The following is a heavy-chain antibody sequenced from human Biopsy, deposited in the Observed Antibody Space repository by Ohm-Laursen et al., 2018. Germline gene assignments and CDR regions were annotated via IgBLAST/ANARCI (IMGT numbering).Heavy chain of an antibody. Sequence: SSLRLSCTAAGFKFDDYAMHWVRQTPGKGLEWVSGMSRNNGFIGYADSVRGRFTISRDNGQNSLYLQMNNLITKDTAVYYCARDISPSRFPENTLDIWGQGTMVTVSS. D-gene: IGHD2/OR15-2a*01. CDR2: MSRNNGFI. J-gene: IGHJ3*02. CDR3: ARDISPSRFPENTLDI. CDR1: GFKFDDYA. V-gene: IGHV3-9*01.